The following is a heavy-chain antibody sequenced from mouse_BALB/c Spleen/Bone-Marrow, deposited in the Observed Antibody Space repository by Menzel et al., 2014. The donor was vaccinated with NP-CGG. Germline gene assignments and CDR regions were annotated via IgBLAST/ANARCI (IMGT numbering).Heavy chain of an antibody. J-gene: IGHJ3*01. CDR2: IWAGGST. Sequence: VKVVESGPGLVAPSQSLSITCTVSGFSLTSYGVHWVRQPPGKGLEWLGVIWAGGSTNYNSALMSRLSISKDNSKSQVFIKMNSLQTDDTAMYYCASPIYYDYPLFAYWGQGTLVTVSA. V-gene: IGHV2-9*02. D-gene: IGHD2-4*01. CDR3: ASPIYYDYPLFAY. CDR1: GFSLTSYG.